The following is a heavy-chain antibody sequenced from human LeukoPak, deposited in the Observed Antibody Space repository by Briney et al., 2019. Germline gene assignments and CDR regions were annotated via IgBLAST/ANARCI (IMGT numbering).Heavy chain of an antibody. CDR1: GGSISSSGYY. V-gene: IGHV4-31*03. CDR3: ARVRDGYNNFFDY. J-gene: IGHJ4*02. Sequence: SETLSLTCTVSGGSISSSGYYWSWIRQHPGKGLEWIGYIYYSGSTYYNPSLKSRVTISVDTSKNQFSLKLSSVTAADTAVYCCARVRDGYNNFFDYWGQGTLVTVSS. CDR2: IYYSGST. D-gene: IGHD5-24*01.